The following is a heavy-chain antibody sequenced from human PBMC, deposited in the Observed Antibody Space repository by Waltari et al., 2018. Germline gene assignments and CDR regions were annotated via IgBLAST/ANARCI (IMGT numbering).Heavy chain of an antibody. CDR2: FDPEEGET. CDR3: ATEGYCSSTSCSYYYYYGMDV. V-gene: IGHV1-24*01. D-gene: IGHD2-2*01. CDR1: GYTLTDLS. Sequence: QVQLVQSGAEVKKPGASVKVSCKVSGYTLTDLSMHWVRQAPGKGLEWMGGFDPEEGETIYAQKFQGRVTMTEDTSTDTAYMELSSLRSEDTAVYYCATEGYCSSTSCSYYYYYGMDVWGQGTTVTVSS. J-gene: IGHJ6*02.